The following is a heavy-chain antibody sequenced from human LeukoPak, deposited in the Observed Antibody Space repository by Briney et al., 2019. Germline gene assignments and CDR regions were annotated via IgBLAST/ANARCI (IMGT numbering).Heavy chain of an antibody. CDR2: IYPSGST. J-gene: IGHJ3*02. CDR3: ARWETYITHAFDI. CDR1: GGSISSYY. V-gene: IGHV4-4*07. Sequence: SETLSLTCTVSGGSISSYYWSWIRQPAGEGLEWIGRIYPSGSTNYNPSLKSRVTMSVDTSKNQFSLKLSSVTAADTAVYYCARWETYITHAFDIWGQGTMVTVSS. D-gene: IGHD1-26*01.